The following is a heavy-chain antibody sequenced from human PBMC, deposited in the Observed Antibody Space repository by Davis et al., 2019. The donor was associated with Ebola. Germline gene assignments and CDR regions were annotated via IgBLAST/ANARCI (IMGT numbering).Heavy chain of an antibody. V-gene: IGHV4-34*01. CDR2: INYSGST. CDR3: ARGGGFGGYGMDV. J-gene: IGHJ6*02. Sequence: MPSETLSLTCAASGGSFSGYYWTWIRQPPGKGLEWIGEINYSGSTNYNPSLKSRVTISVDTSKNQFSLKLSSVTAADTAVYYCARGGGFGGYGMDVWGQGTTVTVSS. CDR1: GGSFSGYY. D-gene: IGHD3-10*01.